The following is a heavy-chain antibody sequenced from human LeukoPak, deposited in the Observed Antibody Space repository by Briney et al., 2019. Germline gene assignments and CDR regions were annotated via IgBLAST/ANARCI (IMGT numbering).Heavy chain of an antibody. CDR2: IIPIFGTA. CDR1: GGTFSSYA. Sequence: GSSAKVSCKASGGTFSSYAISWGRQAPGQGLEWMGGIIPIFGTANYAQKLQGRVTITADECTSTAYMEQSSLRSQDTAVSYCASTPSSDYPSFDYWGQGTLVTVSS. CDR3: ASTPSSDYPSFDY. J-gene: IGHJ4*02. V-gene: IGHV1-69*01. D-gene: IGHD3-22*01.